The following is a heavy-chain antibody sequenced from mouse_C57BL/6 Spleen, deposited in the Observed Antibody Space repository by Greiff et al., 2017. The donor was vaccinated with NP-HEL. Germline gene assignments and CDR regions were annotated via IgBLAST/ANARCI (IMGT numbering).Heavy chain of an antibody. V-gene: IGHV14-1*01. CDR2: IDPEDGDT. Sequence: EVKLVESGAELVRPGASVKLSCTASGFNIKDYYMHWVKQRPEQGLEWIGRIDPEDGDTEYAPKFQGKATMTADTSSNTAYLQLSSLTSEDTAVYYCTTEAITTEGYYFDYWGQGTTLTVSS. CDR3: TTEAITTEGYYFDY. D-gene: IGHD2-4*01. CDR1: GFNIKDYY. J-gene: IGHJ2*01.